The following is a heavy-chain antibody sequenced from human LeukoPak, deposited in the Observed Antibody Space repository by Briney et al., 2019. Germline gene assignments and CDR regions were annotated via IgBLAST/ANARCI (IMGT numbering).Heavy chain of an antibody. V-gene: IGHV4-61*01. CDR1: GGSVSSGSYY. CDR3: ARDPAYYYDSSGYLDAFDI. D-gene: IGHD3-22*01. CDR2: IYYGGSI. J-gene: IGHJ3*02. Sequence: SETLSLTCTVSGGSVSSGSYYWSWIRQPPGKGLEWIGYIYYGGSINYNPSLKSRVTISVDTSKNQSSLKLSSVTAADTAVYYCARDPAYYYDSSGYLDAFDIWGQGTMVTVSS.